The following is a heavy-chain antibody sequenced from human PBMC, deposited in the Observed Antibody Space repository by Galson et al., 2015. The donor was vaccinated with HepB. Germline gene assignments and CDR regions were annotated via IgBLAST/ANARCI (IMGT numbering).Heavy chain of an antibody. D-gene: IGHD2-2*01. J-gene: IGHJ5*02. V-gene: IGHV1-3*01. Sequence: SVKVSCKASGYTFISYAMHWVRQAPGQRLEWMGWINADNGNTKYSQKFQGRVTITRDTSASTAYMELSSLRSEDTAVYYCARGAVVLPGAIWFDPWGQGTMVTVSS. CDR2: INADNGNT. CDR3: ARGAVVLPGAIWFDP. CDR1: GYTFISYA.